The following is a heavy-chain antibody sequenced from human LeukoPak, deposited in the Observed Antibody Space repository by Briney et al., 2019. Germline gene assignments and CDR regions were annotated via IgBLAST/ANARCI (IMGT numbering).Heavy chain of an antibody. CDR3: ARGDLRVRYFDASYGMDV. CDR2: ISAYNGNT. CDR1: GYTFTSYG. V-gene: IGHV1-18*01. Sequence: ASVKVSCKASGYTFTSYGINWVRQAPGQGLEWMGWISAYNGNTNYAQKLQGRVTMTTDTSTSTAYMELRSLRSDDTAVYYCARGDLRVRYFDASYGMDVWGQGTTVTVSS. J-gene: IGHJ6*02. D-gene: IGHD3-9*01.